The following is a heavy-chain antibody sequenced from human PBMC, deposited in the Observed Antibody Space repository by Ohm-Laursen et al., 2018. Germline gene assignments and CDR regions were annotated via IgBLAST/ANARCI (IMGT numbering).Heavy chain of an antibody. D-gene: IGHD3-16*01. V-gene: IGHV3-30*03. Sequence: SSLRLSCAASGFSFSSHGMHWVRQAPGKGLEWVAVISHDGSDKYYADSVKGRFTISRDNSKNTLYLQMNSLRAEDTALYYCARGLYRVDYGMDVWGQGTTVTVSS. CDR1: GFSFSSHG. J-gene: IGHJ6*02. CDR3: ARGLYRVDYGMDV. CDR2: ISHDGSDK.